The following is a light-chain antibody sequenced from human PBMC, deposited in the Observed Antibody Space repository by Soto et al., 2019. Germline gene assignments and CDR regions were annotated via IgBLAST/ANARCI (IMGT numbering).Light chain of an antibody. J-gene: IGKJ1*01. Sequence: EIVLTQSPGTLSLSPGERATLSCRASQSVSSSSLAWYQQKPGQAPRLLIYGASSRATGIPDRFSGRASGTDFTLTISRLEPEDFAVYYCQQYGSSPQTFGLGTKVDIK. CDR1: QSVSSSS. CDR2: GAS. V-gene: IGKV3-20*01. CDR3: QQYGSSPQT.